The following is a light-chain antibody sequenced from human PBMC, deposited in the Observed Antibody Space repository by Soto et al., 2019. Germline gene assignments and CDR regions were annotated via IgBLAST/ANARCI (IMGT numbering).Light chain of an antibody. CDR2: GAS. CDR1: QSVSSSY. CDR3: QQYGSSPRT. J-gene: IGKJ1*01. V-gene: IGKV3-20*01. Sequence: ENVLTQSPGTLSLSPGERATLSCRASQSVSSSYLAWYQQKPGQAPRLPIYGASSRATGIPDRFSGSGSGTDFTLTISRLEPEDFAVYYCQQYGSSPRTFGQGTKVEIK.